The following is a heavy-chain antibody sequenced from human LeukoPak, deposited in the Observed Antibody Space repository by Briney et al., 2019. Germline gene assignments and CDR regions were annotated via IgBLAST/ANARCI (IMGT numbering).Heavy chain of an antibody. D-gene: IGHD3-22*01. CDR2: INHSGST. CDR1: GGSFSGYY. V-gene: IGHV4-34*01. J-gene: IGHJ4*02. CDR3: ARNVAGASYYDSSGYYFDY. Sequence: NPSETLSLTCAVYGGSFSGYYWSWIRQPPGKGLEWIGEINHSGSTNYNPSLKSRVTISVDTSKNQFSLKLSSVTAADTAVYYCARNVAGASYYDSSGYYFDYWGQGTLVTVSS.